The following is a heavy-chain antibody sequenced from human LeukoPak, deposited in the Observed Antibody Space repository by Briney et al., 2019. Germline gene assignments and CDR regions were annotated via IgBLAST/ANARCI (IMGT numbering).Heavy chain of an antibody. J-gene: IGHJ4*02. Sequence: GGSLRLSCAASGFTVSGTHMSWVRQAPGKGLEWVAAMYTGGTTYYADSVTGRFTISRDNSKNTLYLHMNSLRAEDTAVYYCAKDEATSGDGLASWGQGTLVSVSS. V-gene: IGHV3-53*01. CDR1: GFTVSGTH. D-gene: IGHD7-27*01. CDR2: MYTGGTT. CDR3: AKDEATSGDGLAS.